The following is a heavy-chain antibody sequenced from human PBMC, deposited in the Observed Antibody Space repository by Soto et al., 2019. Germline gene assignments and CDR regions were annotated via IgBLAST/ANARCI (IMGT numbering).Heavy chain of an antibody. J-gene: IGHJ4*02. V-gene: IGHV3-30*18. D-gene: IGHD2-21*01. CDR1: GFAFSSYG. CDR3: AKDIVRYTDGACDY. Sequence: QVQLVESGGAVVQPGKSLRLSCAASGFAFSSYGMYWVRQAPGKGLEWVAAIAYDGSNKYHADSVKARFTISRDNSKNTLYLQMNSLRVEDTAVYYCAKDIVRYTDGACDYWGQGALVTVSS. CDR2: IAYDGSNK.